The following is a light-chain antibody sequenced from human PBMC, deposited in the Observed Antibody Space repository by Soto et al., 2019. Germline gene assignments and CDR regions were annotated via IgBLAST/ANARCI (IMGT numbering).Light chain of an antibody. CDR1: QSLRSS. J-gene: IGKJ1*01. Sequence: ETMMTQSPGTLSVSLWERATLCCSASQSLRSSLAWYQQKPGQAPRLLIYDASTRATGIPARFSGSGSGTDFTLTISGLQSEDFAVYYCQQYNNWPQTFGQGTKVDIK. CDR2: DAS. V-gene: IGKV3-15*01. CDR3: QQYNNWPQT.